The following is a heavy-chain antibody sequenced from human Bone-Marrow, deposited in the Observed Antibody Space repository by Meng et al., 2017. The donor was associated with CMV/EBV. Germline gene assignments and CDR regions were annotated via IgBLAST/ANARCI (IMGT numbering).Heavy chain of an antibody. V-gene: IGHV1-69*05. Sequence: SVKVSCKASGYTFSSYAISWVRQAPGQGLEWMGGIIPIFGTANYAQKFQGRVTITTDVSTSTAYMELSSLRSKVTAVYYCAREIVVVPAASNWFDPWGQGTLVTVSS. CDR1: GYTFSSYA. D-gene: IGHD2-2*01. CDR2: IIPIFGTA. CDR3: AREIVVVPAASNWFDP. J-gene: IGHJ5*02.